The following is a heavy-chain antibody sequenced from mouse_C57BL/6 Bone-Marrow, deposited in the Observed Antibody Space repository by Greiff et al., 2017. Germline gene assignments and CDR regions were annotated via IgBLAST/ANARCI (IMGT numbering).Heavy chain of an antibody. CDR3: ARRTLWDQFAY. CDR2: IYPRDSNT. V-gene: IGHV1-50*01. D-gene: IGHD4-1*01. J-gene: IGHJ3*01. Sequence: QVQLQQPGAELVKPGASVKLSCKASGYTFTSYGMRWVKQRTGQGLEWIGEIYPRDSNTYYNEKFKGKATLTVDKSSSTAYMQLRSLTSEDSAVXYCARRTLWDQFAYWGQGTLVTVSA. CDR1: GYTFTSYG.